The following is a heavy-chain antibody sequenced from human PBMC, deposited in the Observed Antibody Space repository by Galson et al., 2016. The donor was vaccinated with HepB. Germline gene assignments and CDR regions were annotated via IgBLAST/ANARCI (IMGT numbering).Heavy chain of an antibody. J-gene: IGHJ3*02. CDR1: GYRFTRYW. D-gene: IGHD5-24*01. Sequence: QSGAEVKKPGESLKITCQGSGYRFTRYWIAWVRQMPGKGLEWMGIIYPGDSDTRYSPSLQGPVTISADKSINTACLEWTSLRASDTAMYYCARLSMTTIGAGEDAVDIWGRGTMVTVSS. V-gene: IGHV5-51*01. CDR3: ARLSMTTIGAGEDAVDI. CDR2: IYPGDSDT.